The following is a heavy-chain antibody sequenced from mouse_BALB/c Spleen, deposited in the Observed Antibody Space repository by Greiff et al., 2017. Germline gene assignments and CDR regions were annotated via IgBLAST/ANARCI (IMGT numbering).Heavy chain of an antibody. CDR3: ASTTATAY. J-gene: IGHJ3*01. Sequence: EVKVVESGAELVKPGASVKLSCTASGFNIKDTYMHWVKQRPEQGLEWIGRIDPANGNTKYDPKFQGKATITADTSSNTAYLQLSSLTSEDTAVYYCASTTATAYWGQGTLVTVSA. V-gene: IGHV14-3*02. D-gene: IGHD1-2*01. CDR1: GFNIKDTY. CDR2: IDPANGNT.